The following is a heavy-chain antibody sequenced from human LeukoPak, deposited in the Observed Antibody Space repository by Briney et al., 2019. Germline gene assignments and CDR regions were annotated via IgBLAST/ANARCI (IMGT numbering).Heavy chain of an antibody. V-gene: IGHV3-23*01. Sequence: GGTLRLSCAASGFTFSSYGMSWVRQAPGKGLEWVSAISGSGGSTYYADSVKGRFTISRDNAKNSLYLQMNSLRAEDTAVYYCASISYMVRSSFDYWGQGTLVTVSS. CDR2: ISGSGGST. CDR1: GFTFSSYG. CDR3: ASISYMVRSSFDY. D-gene: IGHD6-6*01. J-gene: IGHJ4*02.